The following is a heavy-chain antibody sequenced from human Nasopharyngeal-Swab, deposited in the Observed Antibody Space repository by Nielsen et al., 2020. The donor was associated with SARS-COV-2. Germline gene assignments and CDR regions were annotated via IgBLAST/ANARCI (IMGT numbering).Heavy chain of an antibody. V-gene: IGHV1-18*04. Sequence: ASVKVSCKASGYTFTSYGISWVRQAPGQGLEWMGWISAFNGNTNYAQKFQDRVTLTTDTSTSTAYMEVRSLRSDDTAVYYCSRRGLWFGDLLSDWGQGTLVTVSS. CDR1: GYTFTSYG. CDR3: SRRGLWFGDLLSD. D-gene: IGHD3-10*01. J-gene: IGHJ4*02. CDR2: ISAFNGNT.